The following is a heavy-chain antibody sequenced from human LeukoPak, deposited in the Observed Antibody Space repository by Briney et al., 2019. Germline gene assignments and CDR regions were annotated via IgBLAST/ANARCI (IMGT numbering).Heavy chain of an antibody. J-gene: IGHJ4*02. Sequence: GGSLRLSCAASGFTFSSYAMSWVRQAPGKGLEGVSGISGSGGSTYYADSVKGRFTISRDNSKNTLYLQMNSLRAEDTAVYYCAKFVKPGIAVAALGYWGQGTLVTVSS. V-gene: IGHV3-23*01. CDR2: ISGSGGST. D-gene: IGHD6-19*01. CDR1: GFTFSSYA. CDR3: AKFVKPGIAVAALGY.